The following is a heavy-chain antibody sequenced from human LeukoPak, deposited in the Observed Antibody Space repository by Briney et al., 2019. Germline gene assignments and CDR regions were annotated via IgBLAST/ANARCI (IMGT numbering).Heavy chain of an antibody. CDR3: AGEHSSSWYFDL. J-gene: IGHJ2*01. V-gene: IGHV5-10-1*01. CDR1: GYSFTDYW. Sequence: GESLKISCKGSGYSFTDYWISWVRHMPGKGLEWMGRIDPTDSYTNYSPSFQGHVTISADKSTSTAYLQWSSLKASDTAMYYCAGEHSSSWYFDLWGRGTLVTVSS. D-gene: IGHD6-13*01. CDR2: IDPTDSYT.